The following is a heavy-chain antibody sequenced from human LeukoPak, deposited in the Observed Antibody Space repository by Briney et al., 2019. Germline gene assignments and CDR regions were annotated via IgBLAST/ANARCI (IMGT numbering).Heavy chain of an antibody. V-gene: IGHV4-4*02. CDR1: GGSISSNNW. J-gene: IGHJ5*02. D-gene: IGHD3-10*02. CDR2: IYYSGST. Sequence: SGTLSLTCAVSGGSISSNNWWSWVRQPPGKGLEWIGSIYYSGSTYYNPSLKSRVTISVDTSKNQFSLKLSSVTAADTAVYYCARVEHRPLCSWFDPWGQGTLVTVSS. CDR3: ARVEHRPLCSWFDP.